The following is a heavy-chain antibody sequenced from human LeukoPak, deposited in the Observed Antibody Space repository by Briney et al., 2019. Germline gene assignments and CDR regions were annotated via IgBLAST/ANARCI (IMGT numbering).Heavy chain of an antibody. CDR2: INPNSGGT. CDR1: GYTFTGYY. J-gene: IGHJ4*02. V-gene: IGHV1-2*02. D-gene: IGHD2-15*01. Sequence: GASVKVSCKASGYTFTGYYMHWVRQAPGQGLEWMGWINPNSGGTNYAQKFQGRVTMTRDTSISTAYMELSRLRSDDTAVYYCARDENGYCSGGSCYLFDYWGQGTLVTVSS. CDR3: ARDENGYCSGGSCYLFDY.